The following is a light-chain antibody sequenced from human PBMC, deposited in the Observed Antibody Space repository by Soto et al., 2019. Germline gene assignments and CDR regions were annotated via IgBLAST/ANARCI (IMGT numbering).Light chain of an antibody. Sequence: RVMTQSPSTLSVYPVERATLSCRASQSVSSHLAWYQQKPGQPPRLLIYGASTRATGIPDRFRGSGSGTDFTLTISRLEPEDFAMYYCQQYDNPRTFGQGTKVDI. CDR2: GAS. V-gene: IGKV3D-15*01. CDR3: QQYDNPRT. CDR1: QSVSSH. J-gene: IGKJ1*01.